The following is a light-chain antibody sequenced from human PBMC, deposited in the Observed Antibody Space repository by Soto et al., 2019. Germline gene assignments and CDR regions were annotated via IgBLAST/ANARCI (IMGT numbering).Light chain of an antibody. CDR2: DAS. CDR1: QSVGSL. Sequence: EIVSTQSPRTLSFSPGERAIPACMASQSVGSLLAWYQHNPGQDNRILIFDASYRAAGIKDRFRGSGSGTDFTLTIRRMEPEDFAVYYCQQYGSSSWTLGNLNKVDIK. J-gene: IGKJ1*01. CDR3: QQYGSSSWT. V-gene: IGKV3-20*01.